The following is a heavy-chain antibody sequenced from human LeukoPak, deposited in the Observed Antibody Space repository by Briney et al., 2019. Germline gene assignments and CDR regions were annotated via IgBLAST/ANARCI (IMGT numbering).Heavy chain of an antibody. J-gene: IGHJ4*02. Sequence: GESLRISCKGSGYSFTSYWISWVRQMPGKGLEWMGRIDPSDSYTNYSPSFQGHVTISADKSISTAYLQWSSLKASDTAMYCCATVYSSSWYEFDYWGQGTLVTVSS. V-gene: IGHV5-10-1*01. CDR3: ATVYSSSWYEFDY. D-gene: IGHD6-13*01. CDR1: GYSFTSYW. CDR2: IDPSDSYT.